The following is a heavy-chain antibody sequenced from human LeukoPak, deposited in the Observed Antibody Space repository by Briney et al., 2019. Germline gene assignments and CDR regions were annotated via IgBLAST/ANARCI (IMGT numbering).Heavy chain of an antibody. Sequence: SQTLSLTCALSGDSGPSNSAAWNSIRQSPSRGLEWLGRTYYRSKVYNDYAVSVKSRITINPDTSKNQFSLQLNSVTPEDTAVYYCARGDTAMVPWGQGTLVTVSS. D-gene: IGHD5-18*01. J-gene: IGHJ5*02. CDR2: TYYRSKVYN. V-gene: IGHV6-1*01. CDR1: GDSGPSNSAA. CDR3: ARGDTAMVP.